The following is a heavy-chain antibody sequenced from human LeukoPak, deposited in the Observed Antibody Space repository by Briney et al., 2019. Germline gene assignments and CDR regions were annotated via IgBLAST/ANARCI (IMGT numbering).Heavy chain of an antibody. CDR1: GFTFSSYD. CDR2: IGTAGDT. D-gene: IGHD3-22*01. V-gene: IGHV3-13*01. Sequence: GGSLRLSCAASGFTFSSYDMHWVRQATGKGLEWVSAIGTAGDTYYPGSVKGRFTISRENAKNSLYLQMNSLRAGDTAVYYCARDGVYYDSSGRLTKRAFDIWGQGTMVTVSS. J-gene: IGHJ3*02. CDR3: ARDGVYYDSSGRLTKRAFDI.